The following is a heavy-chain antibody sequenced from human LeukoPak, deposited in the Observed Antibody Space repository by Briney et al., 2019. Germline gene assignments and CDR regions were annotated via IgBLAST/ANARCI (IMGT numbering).Heavy chain of an antibody. Sequence: GESLKISCKGSGYSFTSYWIGWVRQMPGKGLEWMGIIYPGDSDTRYSPSFQGQVTISADKSTSTAYLQWSSLKASDTAMYYCARFGAGSSWPPHYYFDYWGQGTLVTVSS. CDR2: IYPGDSDT. V-gene: IGHV5-51*01. CDR1: GYSFTSYW. J-gene: IGHJ4*02. D-gene: IGHD6-13*01. CDR3: ARFGAGSSWPPHYYFDY.